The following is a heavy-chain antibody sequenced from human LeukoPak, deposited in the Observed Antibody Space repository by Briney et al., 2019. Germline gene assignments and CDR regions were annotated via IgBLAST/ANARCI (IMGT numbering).Heavy chain of an antibody. CDR2: IRSKANSYAT. Sequence: GGSLKLSCAASGFTFSGSAMHWVRQASGKGLEWVGRIRSKANSYATAYAASVKGRFTISRDDSKNTAYLQMNSLKTEDTAVYYRTRHSPNHYYYYYMDVWGKGTTVTVSS. J-gene: IGHJ6*03. CDR1: GFTFSGSA. V-gene: IGHV3-73*01. CDR3: TRHSPNHYYYYYMDV.